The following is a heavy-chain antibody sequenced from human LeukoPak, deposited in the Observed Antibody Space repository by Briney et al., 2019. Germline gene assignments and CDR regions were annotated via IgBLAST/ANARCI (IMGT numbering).Heavy chain of an antibody. CDR1: GFTFSSYA. J-gene: IGHJ4*02. V-gene: IGHV3-23*01. CDR3: AADRSKAYSSSSLPVDY. D-gene: IGHD6-6*01. CDR2: IIGSGGST. Sequence: GGSLRLSCAASGFTFSSYAMSWVRQAPGKGLEWVSAIIGSGGSTYYADSVKGRFTISRDNYKNTLYLQMNSLRAEDTAVYYCAADRSKAYSSSSLPVDYWGQGTLVTVSS.